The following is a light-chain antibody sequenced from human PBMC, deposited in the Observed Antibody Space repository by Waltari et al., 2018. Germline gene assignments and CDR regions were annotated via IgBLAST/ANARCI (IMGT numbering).Light chain of an antibody. J-gene: IGLJ2*01. V-gene: IGLV2-14*03. Sequence: QSALTQPASVSGSPGQSITISCIGTSSDVGGYDYVSWYQQHPGKPPKLMIYDFTNRPSGVSVRFSGAKAGNTASLTISGLQAEDEADYYCSSFTSSSTLVFGGGTELTVL. CDR3: SSFTSSSTLV. CDR2: DFT. CDR1: SSDVGGYDY.